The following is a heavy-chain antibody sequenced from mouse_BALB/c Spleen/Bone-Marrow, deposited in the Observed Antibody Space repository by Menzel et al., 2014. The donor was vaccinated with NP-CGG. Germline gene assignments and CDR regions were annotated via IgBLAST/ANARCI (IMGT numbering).Heavy chain of an antibody. CDR2: IDPANGNT. V-gene: IGHV14-3*02. Sequence: EVKLVESGAELVKPGASVKLSCTASGFNIKDTYMHWVKQRPEQGLEWIGRIDPANGNTKYDPKFQGKATITADTSSNTAYLQLSSLTSEDTAVYYCASYVYGYYFDYWGPVHHSHSLL. J-gene: IGHJ2*01. D-gene: IGHD2-2*01. CDR3: ASYVYGYYFDY. CDR1: GFNIKDTY.